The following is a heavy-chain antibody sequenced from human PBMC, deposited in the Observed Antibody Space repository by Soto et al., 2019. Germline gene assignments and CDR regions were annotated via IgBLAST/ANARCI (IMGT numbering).Heavy chain of an antibody. J-gene: IGHJ6*02. V-gene: IGHV1-69*01. CDR2: IIPIFGTA. Sequence: QVQLVQSGAEVKKPGSSVKVSSKASGGTFSSYAISWVRQAPGQGLEWMGGIIPIFGTANYAQKFQGRVTITADESTSTAYMELSSLRSEDTAVYYCARGYDIVVVPAAISTEDYYYYGMDVWGQGTTVTVSS. D-gene: IGHD2-2*01. CDR3: ARGYDIVVVPAAISTEDYYYYGMDV. CDR1: GGTFSSYA.